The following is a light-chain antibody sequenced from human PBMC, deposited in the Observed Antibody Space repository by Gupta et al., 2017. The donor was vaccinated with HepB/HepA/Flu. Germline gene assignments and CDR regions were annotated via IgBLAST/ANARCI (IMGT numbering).Light chain of an antibody. Sequence: EIVLTQPPATLPLSPGERTTLSCRASQSVSSYLAWYQQKPGQAPRLLIHDASIRATGIPARFSGSGWGTEVTLTISSREPEEFAVYYCQQRSNWPPYTFGQGTQLEIK. V-gene: IGKV3-11*01. J-gene: IGKJ2*01. CDR3: QQRSNWPPYT. CDR1: QSVSSY. CDR2: DAS.